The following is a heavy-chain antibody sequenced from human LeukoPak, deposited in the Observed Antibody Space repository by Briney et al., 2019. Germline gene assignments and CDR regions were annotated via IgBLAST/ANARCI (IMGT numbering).Heavy chain of an antibody. CDR2: IYHSGST. CDR3: AREIMAAFDI. Sequence: SETLSLTCAVSGGSISGGAYSWGWIRQSPGKGLEWIGYIYHSGSTYYNPSLQSRVTISLDRSKNQFSLRLSSVTAADTAVYYCAREIMAAFDIWGQGTMVTVSS. D-gene: IGHD5-24*01. V-gene: IGHV4-30-2*06. J-gene: IGHJ3*02. CDR1: GGSISGGAYS.